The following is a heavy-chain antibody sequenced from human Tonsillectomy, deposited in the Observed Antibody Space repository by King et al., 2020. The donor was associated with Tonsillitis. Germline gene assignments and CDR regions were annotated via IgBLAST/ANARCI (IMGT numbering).Heavy chain of an antibody. CDR2: INQDGSGK. V-gene: IGHV3-7*03. CDR3: AREQYYDFLSGYREPFDY. D-gene: IGHD3-3*01. J-gene: IGHJ4*02. Sequence: VQLVESGGGLVQPGESLRLSCAASGFTFSSYWMSWVRQAPGKGLEWVANINQDGSGKYYVDSVKGRFTISRDNAKNSLYLQMNSLRAEDTAVYYCAREQYYDFLSGYREPFDYWGQGTLVTVSS. CDR1: GFTFSSYW.